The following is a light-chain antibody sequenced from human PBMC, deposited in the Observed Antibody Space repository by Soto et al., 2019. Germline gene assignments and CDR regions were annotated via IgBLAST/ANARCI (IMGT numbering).Light chain of an antibody. CDR3: QVRTDWPPFKYT. J-gene: IGKJ2*01. CDR1: ERISTY. V-gene: IGKV3-11*01. Sequence: DIALTQSPAMVSLSPGERATLSYRASERISTYLAWYQHKPGQAPRLLIYDAAYRAAGVPARFTGSGSGTDFTLTISSLEPEDFAVYYCQVRTDWPPFKYTFGQGTKLEVK. CDR2: DAA.